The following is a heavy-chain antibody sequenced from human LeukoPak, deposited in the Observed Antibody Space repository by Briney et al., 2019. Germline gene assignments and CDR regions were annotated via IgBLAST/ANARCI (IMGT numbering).Heavy chain of an antibody. CDR1: GYTFTSYG. V-gene: IGHV1-18*01. J-gene: IGHJ1*01. CDR2: ISAYNGNT. Sequence: ASVKVSCKASGYTFTSYGISWVRQAPGQGLEWMGWISAYNGNTNYAQKLQGRVTMTTDTSTSTAYMELRSLRSDDTAVYYCARVSTNLIPPAGWFGELFHPAGTAEYFQHWGQGTLVTVSS. D-gene: IGHD3-10*01. CDR3: ARVSTNLIPPAGWFGELFHPAGTAEYFQH.